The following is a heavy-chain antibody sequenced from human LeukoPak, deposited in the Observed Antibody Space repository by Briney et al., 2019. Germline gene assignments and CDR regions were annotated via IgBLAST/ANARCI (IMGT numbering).Heavy chain of an antibody. D-gene: IGHD4-23*01. CDR1: GFTFSSYW. CDR3: ARDYGGAYFDY. V-gene: IGHV3-74*01. CDR2: INSDGSST. J-gene: IGHJ4*02. Sequence: GGSPRLSCAASGFTFSSYWMHWVRQAPGKGLVWVSRINSDGSSTSYADSVKGRFTISRDNAKNTLYLQMNSLRAEDTAVYYCARDYGGAYFDYWGQGTLVTVSS.